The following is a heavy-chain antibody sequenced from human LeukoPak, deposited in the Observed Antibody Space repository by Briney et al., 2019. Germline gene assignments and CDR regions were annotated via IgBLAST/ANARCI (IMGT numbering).Heavy chain of an antibody. Sequence: ASVKVSCKASGYTFTDSYVHWVRQAPGQVLEWMGLIDPDGGNTNYAQNFQGRVTLTRDTSPSTLYMELSSLRSEDTAIYYCARIRDGYNDAYDLWGQGTVVTVPS. V-gene: IGHV1-46*01. CDR2: IDPDGGNT. D-gene: IGHD5-24*01. CDR3: ARIRDGYNDAYDL. CDR1: GYTFTDSY. J-gene: IGHJ3*01.